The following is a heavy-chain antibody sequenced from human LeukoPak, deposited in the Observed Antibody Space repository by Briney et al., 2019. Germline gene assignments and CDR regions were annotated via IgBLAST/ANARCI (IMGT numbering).Heavy chain of an antibody. CDR1: GYTFTRYD. J-gene: IGHJ6*03. Sequence: ASVKVSCKASGYTFTRYDINWVRQATGQGLEWMGWMNPKSGNTGYAQKFQGRVTITRNTSISTAYMELSSLRSEDTAVYYCARVFVVATITDYYYYYMDVWGKGTTVTVSS. CDR3: ARVFVVATITDYYYYYMDV. D-gene: IGHD5-12*01. CDR2: MNPKSGNT. V-gene: IGHV1-8*03.